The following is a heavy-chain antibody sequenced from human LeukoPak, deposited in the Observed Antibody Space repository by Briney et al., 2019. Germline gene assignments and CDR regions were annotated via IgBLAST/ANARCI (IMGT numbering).Heavy chain of an antibody. V-gene: IGHV3-13*01. CDR2: IGSTGDT. J-gene: IGHJ6*02. D-gene: IGHD1-1*01. CDR1: GFNFSKTD. CDR3: ASRTSWYYGLDV. Sequence: GGSLRLSCVASGFNFSKTDMHWVRQPTGKSLEWVSGIGSTGDTNYPGSVKGRFTISREIGKNSLYLQIHSLRAEDTAVYYCASRTSWYYGLDVWGQGTTVTVPS.